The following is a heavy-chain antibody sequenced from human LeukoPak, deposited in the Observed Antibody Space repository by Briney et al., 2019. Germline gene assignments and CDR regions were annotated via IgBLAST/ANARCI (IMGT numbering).Heavy chain of an antibody. Sequence: SETLSLTCTVSGYSISSGYYWGWIRQPPGQGLEWIGSIYHSGSTYYNPSLKSRVTISVDTSKNQFSLKVTSVTAADTAMYYCARLRVRGYGYGPWEGPTWLDYWGQGTLVTVSS. CDR1: GYSISSGYY. CDR3: ARLRVRGYGYGPWEGPTWLDY. D-gene: IGHD5-18*01. V-gene: IGHV4-38-2*02. CDR2: IYHSGST. J-gene: IGHJ4*02.